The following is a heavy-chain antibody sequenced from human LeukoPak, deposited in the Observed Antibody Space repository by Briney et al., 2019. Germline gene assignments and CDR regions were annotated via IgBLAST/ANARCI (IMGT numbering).Heavy chain of an antibody. D-gene: IGHD6-13*01. CDR2: IYSGGGT. V-gene: IGHV3-53*01. CDR1: GFTVSSNY. J-gene: IGHJ4*02. Sequence: GGSLRLSCAASGFTVSSNYMSWVRQAPGKGLEWVSVIYSGGGTYHADSVKGRFTISRDNSKNTLYLQMNSLRAEDTAVYYCARDKSPGIAADWGQGTLVTVSS. CDR3: ARDKSPGIAAD.